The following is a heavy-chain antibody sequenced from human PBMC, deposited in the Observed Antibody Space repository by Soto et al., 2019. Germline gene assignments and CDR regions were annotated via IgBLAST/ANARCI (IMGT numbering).Heavy chain of an antibody. J-gene: IGHJ6*02. CDR1: GDSVSSNSAA. CDR2: TYYRSKWYN. V-gene: IGHV6-1*01. D-gene: IGHD2-2*01. Sequence: PSQTLSLTCAISGDSVSSNSAAWNWIRQSPSRGLEWLGRTYYRSKWYNDYAVSVKSRITINPDTSKNQSSLQLNSVTPEDTAVYYCARGSVIVVVPAAPPSRYYYYYGMDVWGQGTTVTVSS. CDR3: ARGSVIVVVPAAPPSRYYYYYGMDV.